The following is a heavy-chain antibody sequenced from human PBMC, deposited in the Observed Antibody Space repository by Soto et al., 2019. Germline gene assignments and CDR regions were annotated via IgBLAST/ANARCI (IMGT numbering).Heavy chain of an antibody. V-gene: IGHV3-33*01. D-gene: IGHD2-2*02. Sequence: GGSLRLSCAASGFTFSSYGMHWVRQAPGKGLEWVAVIWYDGSNKYYADSVKGRFTISRDNSKNTLYLQMNSLRAEDTAVYYCARDSGCSSTSCYSDYYYGMDVWGQGTTVTVSS. J-gene: IGHJ6*02. CDR3: ARDSGCSSTSCYSDYYYGMDV. CDR1: GFTFSSYG. CDR2: IWYDGSNK.